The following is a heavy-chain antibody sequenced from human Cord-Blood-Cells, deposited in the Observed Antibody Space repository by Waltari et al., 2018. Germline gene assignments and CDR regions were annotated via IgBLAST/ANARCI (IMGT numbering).Heavy chain of an antibody. V-gene: IGHV4-4*07. Sequence: QVQLQESGPGLVQPAETLSLTCTVSGGPISRSYWTWIRQPAGKGLEWIGRIYTSGSTNYNPSLKSRVTMSVDTSKNQFSLELSSVTAADTAVYYCAAYDFWSGYYMGYWGQGTLVTVSS. CDR1: GGPISRSY. CDR2: IYTSGST. D-gene: IGHD3-3*01. CDR3: AAYDFWSGYYMGY. J-gene: IGHJ4*02.